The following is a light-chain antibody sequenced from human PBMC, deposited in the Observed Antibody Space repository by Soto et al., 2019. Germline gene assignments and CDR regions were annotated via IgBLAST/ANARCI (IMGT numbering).Light chain of an antibody. CDR1: QTLRAW. V-gene: IGKV1-5*01. CDR3: LQYNGYYRT. Sequence: DMATSQPPSTPTAYVVAHVTITFRARQTLRAWLAWYPKLPGKAPNILIFDASTLESGVPSRFSGSGSGTTFTLTISSLQSDDFATYYCLQYNGYYRTFGQATEVDI. J-gene: IGKJ1*01. CDR2: DAS.